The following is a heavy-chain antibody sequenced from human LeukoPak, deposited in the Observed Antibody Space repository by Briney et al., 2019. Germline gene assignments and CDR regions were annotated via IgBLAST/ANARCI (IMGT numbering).Heavy chain of an antibody. D-gene: IGHD3-10*01. CDR2: INPNSGGT. J-gene: IGHJ5*02. V-gene: IGHV1-2*02. Sequence: ASVKVSCKASGYTFTGYYMHWVRQAPGQGLEWMGWINPNSGGTNYAQRFQDRVTMTSDTSITTAYIDLNLLRSDDTAVYYCARGDYYGSGKVVAAWGQGTPVTVSS. CDR3: ARGDYYGSGKVVAA. CDR1: GYTFTGYY.